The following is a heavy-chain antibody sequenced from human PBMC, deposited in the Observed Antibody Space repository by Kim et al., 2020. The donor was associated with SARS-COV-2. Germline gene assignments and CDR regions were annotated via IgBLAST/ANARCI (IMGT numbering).Heavy chain of an antibody. CDR3: ASTIVLVVFSGYCWFDP. V-gene: IGHV4-39*01. D-gene: IGHD2-8*02. J-gene: IGHJ5*02. CDR1: GGSISSSSYY. Sequence: SETLSLTCTVSGGSISSSSYYWGWIRQPPGKGLEWIGSIYYSGSTYYNPSLKSRVTISVDTSKNQFSLKLSSVTAADTAVYYCASTIVLVVFSGYCWFDPWGQGTLVTVSS. CDR2: IYYSGST.